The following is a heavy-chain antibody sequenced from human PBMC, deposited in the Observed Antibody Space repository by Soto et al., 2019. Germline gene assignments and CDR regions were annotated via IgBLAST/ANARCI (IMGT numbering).Heavy chain of an antibody. CDR1: GYSLTRYG. D-gene: IGHD3-16*01. CDR2: ISGYNANT. CDR3: ARMGDVPYYYYGLDV. Sequence: ASVKVSCKASGYSLTRYGISWVRQAPGQGLEWMGWISGYNANTNYPENLQGRVTMTTDTSTSTAYMEVRNLISDDTAVYYCARMGDVPYYYYGLDVWGQGTTVTVSS. V-gene: IGHV1-18*01. J-gene: IGHJ6*02.